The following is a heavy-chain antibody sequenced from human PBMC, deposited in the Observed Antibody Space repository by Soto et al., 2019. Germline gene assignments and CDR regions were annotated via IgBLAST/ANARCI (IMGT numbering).Heavy chain of an antibody. D-gene: IGHD2-2*01. Sequence: QVQLVQSGAEVKKPGSSVKVSCKASGGTFSSYAISWVRQAPGQGLEWMGGIIPIFGIPTNAQKFQGRVTITADESTSTAVMELSSLRSEYTAVYYCARHVPAAGYYYGMDVWCHGTTVTVSS. J-gene: IGHJ6*02. CDR3: ARHVPAAGYYYGMDV. CDR1: GGTFSSYA. V-gene: IGHV1-69*12. CDR2: IIPIFGIP.